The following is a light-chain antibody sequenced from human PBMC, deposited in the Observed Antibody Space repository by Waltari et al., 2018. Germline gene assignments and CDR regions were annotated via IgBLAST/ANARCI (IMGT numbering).Light chain of an antibody. V-gene: IGKV1-39*01. Sequence: EIQMTQSPSSLSASVGDTVPITCRASQSIGTYVNWYQHKPGKAPKVLIYAASSLHSGVPARFSGSASGTDFTLTIISLQPDDFGTYYCQQSKITPWTFGQGTKVEIK. J-gene: IGKJ1*01. CDR2: AAS. CDR1: QSIGTY. CDR3: QQSKITPWT.